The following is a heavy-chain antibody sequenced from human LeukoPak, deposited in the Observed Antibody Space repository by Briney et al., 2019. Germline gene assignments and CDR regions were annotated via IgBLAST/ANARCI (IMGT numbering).Heavy chain of an antibody. J-gene: IGHJ2*01. V-gene: IGHV3-23*01. D-gene: IGHD1-26*01. CDR2: ISASGGST. CDR3: AKDRTVGASYWYFDL. Sequence: GGSLRLSCAASGFTFSTYSMNWVRQVPGKGLEWVSGISASGGSTYYADSVRGRFTISRDNSKNTLYVQMNSLRDEDTAVYYCAKDRTVGASYWYFDLWGRGTLVTVSS. CDR1: GFTFSTYS.